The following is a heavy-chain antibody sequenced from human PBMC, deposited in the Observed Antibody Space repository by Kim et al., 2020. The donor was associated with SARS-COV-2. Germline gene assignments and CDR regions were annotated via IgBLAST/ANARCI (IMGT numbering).Heavy chain of an antibody. CDR2: INPNNGGT. Sequence: ASVKVSCKASAYRFTGYYIHWLRQAPGQGLEWMGRINPNNGGTNYAQKFEGRVTMTRDTSINTAYMDVRSLTSDDSAVYYCARDKFQSTSGGENMDVWGQGTTVIVSS. V-gene: IGHV1-2*06. D-gene: IGHD3-10*01. J-gene: IGHJ6*02. CDR1: AYRFTGYY. CDR3: ARDKFQSTSGGENMDV.